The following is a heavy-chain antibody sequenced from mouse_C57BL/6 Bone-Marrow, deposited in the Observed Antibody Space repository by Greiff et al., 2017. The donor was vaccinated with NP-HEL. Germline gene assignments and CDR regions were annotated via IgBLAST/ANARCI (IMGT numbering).Heavy chain of an antibody. J-gene: IGHJ3*01. CDR2: ISSGGSYT. CDR1: GFTFSSYG. CDR3: AIWPRGFAY. V-gene: IGHV5-6*02. Sequence: EVKLVESGGDLVKPGGSLKLSCAASGFTFSSYGMSWVRQTPDKRLEWVATISSGGSYTYYPDSVKGRFTISRDNAKNTLYLQMSSLKSEDTAMYYCAIWPRGFAYWGQGTLVTVSA. D-gene: IGHD1-1*02.